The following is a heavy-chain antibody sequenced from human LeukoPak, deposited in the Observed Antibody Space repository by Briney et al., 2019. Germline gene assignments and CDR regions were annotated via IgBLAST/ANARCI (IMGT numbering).Heavy chain of an antibody. V-gene: IGHV3-66*01. Sequence: GGSLRLSCAASGFTVSSNYMSWVRQAPGKGLEWVSVIYSGGSTYYADSVKGRFTISRDNSKNTLYLQMNSLRAEDTAVYYCARMTTVPYWYFDLWGRGTLVTVSS. CDR1: GFTVSSNY. CDR2: IYSGGST. CDR3: ARMTTVPYWYFDL. D-gene: IGHD4-17*01. J-gene: IGHJ2*01.